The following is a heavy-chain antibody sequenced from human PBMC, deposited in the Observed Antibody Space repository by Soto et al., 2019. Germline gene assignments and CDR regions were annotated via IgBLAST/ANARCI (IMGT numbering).Heavy chain of an antibody. CDR1: GCSISSSSYY. V-gene: IGHV4-39*01. D-gene: IGHD2-15*01. CDR3: ARHSDCSGGSCYSEYFAVGNWFDP. Sequence: SETLSLTCTVSGCSISSSSYYWDWIRQPPGKGLEWIGSIYYSGSTYSNPSLKSRVTISVDTSKNQFSLRLSSVTAADTAVYYCARHSDCSGGSCYSEYFAVGNWFDPWGQGTLVTVSS. CDR2: IYYSGST. J-gene: IGHJ5*02.